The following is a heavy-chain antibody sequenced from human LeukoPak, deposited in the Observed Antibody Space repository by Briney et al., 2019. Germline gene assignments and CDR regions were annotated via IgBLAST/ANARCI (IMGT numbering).Heavy chain of an antibody. CDR2: IYYSGST. Sequence: SETLSLTCTVSGGSVSSGSYYWSWIRQPPGKGLEWIGSIYYSGSTYYNPSLKSRVTISVDTSKNQFSLKLSSVTAADTAVYYCARHDVEAVAGTAVSNYFDYWGQGTLVTVSS. CDR1: GGSVSSGSYY. J-gene: IGHJ4*02. D-gene: IGHD6-19*01. V-gene: IGHV4-39*01. CDR3: ARHDVEAVAGTAVSNYFDY.